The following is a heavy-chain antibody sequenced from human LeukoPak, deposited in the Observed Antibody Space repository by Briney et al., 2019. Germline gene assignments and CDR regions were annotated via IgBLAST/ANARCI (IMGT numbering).Heavy chain of an antibody. J-gene: IGHJ4*02. CDR1: GFTFSSYG. CDR2: ISYDGSNK. D-gene: IGHD3-10*01. V-gene: IGHV3-30*18. CDR3: AKAVEYGSGSYVDY. Sequence: QAGGSLRLSCAASGFTFSSYGMHWVRQAPGKGLEWVAVISYDGSNKYYADSVKGRFTISRDNPKNTLYLQMNSLRAEDTAVYYCAKAVEYGSGSYVDYWGQGTLVTVSS.